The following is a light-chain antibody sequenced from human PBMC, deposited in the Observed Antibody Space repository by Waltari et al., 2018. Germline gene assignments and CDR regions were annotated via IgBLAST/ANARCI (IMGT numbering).Light chain of an antibody. J-gene: IGKJ2*01. CDR2: GAS. Sequence: DIVMTQSPATLSVSPGDRATLSCRPSQSVSSNLVWYQQKPGQAPRLLIYGASTRATGIPARFSGSGSGTEFTLTISSLQSEDFAVYYCQQYNNWPPYTFGQGTKLEI. V-gene: IGKV3-15*01. CDR1: QSVSSN. CDR3: QQYNNWPPYT.